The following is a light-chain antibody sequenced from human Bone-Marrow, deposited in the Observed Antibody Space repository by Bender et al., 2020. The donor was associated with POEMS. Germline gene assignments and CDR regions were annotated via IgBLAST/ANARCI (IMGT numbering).Light chain of an antibody. J-gene: IGLJ2*01. Sequence: QSALTQPASVSGSPGQSITISCTGSSSEIGNYYLVSWYQQYPGKAPKLLIFPYNIRPSGVPDRFSGSKSGTSASLAITGLQAEDEADYYCCSYAGSRLFGGGTKLTVL. CDR1: SSEIGNYYL. CDR2: PYN. CDR3: CSYAGSRL. V-gene: IGLV2-23*01.